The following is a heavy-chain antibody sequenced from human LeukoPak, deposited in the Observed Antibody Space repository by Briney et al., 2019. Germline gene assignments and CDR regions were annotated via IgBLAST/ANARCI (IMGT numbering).Heavy chain of an antibody. CDR2: ISSSGSTI. V-gene: IGHV3-11*04. Sequence: GGSLRLSCAASGFTFSDYYMSWIRQAPGKGLEWVSYISSSGSTIYYADSVKGRFTISRDNAKNSLYLQMNSLRAEDTAVYYCASRIAAAAPTFDYWGQGTLVTVSS. CDR3: ASRIAAAAPTFDY. CDR1: GFTFSDYY. D-gene: IGHD6-13*01. J-gene: IGHJ4*02.